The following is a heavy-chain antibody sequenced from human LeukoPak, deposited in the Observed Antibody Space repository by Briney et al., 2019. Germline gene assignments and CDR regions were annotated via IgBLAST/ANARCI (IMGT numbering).Heavy chain of an antibody. V-gene: IGHV1-2*06. D-gene: IGHD3-10*01. CDR1: GYTFTGYY. CDR2: INPNSGGT. CDR3: ARDRPSVVQGHFDY. J-gene: IGHJ4*02. Sequence: ASVKVSCKASGYTFTGYYMHWVRQAPGQGLEWMGRINPNSGGTNYAQKFQGRVTMTRDTSISTAYMELSRLRSEDTAVYYCARDRPSVVQGHFDYWGQGTLVTVSS.